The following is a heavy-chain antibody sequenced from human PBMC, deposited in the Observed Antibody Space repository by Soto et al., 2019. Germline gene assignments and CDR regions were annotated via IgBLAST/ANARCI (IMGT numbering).Heavy chain of an antibody. J-gene: IGHJ6*03. CDR2: IYYSGST. CDR3: ARDQEGMDV. V-gene: IGHV4-59*01. Sequence: SETLSLTCTVSGCSISSYYWSWIRQPPGKGLEWIGYIYYSGSTNYNPSLKSRVTISVDTSKNQFSLKLSSVTAADTAVYYCARDQEGMDVWGKGTTVTVS. CDR1: GCSISSYY.